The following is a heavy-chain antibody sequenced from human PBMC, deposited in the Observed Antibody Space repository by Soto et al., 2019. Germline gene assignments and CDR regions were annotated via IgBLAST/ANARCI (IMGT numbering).Heavy chain of an antibody. D-gene: IGHD3-3*01. J-gene: IGHJ4*02. CDR2: IYYSGST. Sequence: QVQLQESGPGLVKPSQTLSLTCTVSGDSINTAGYYWSWLRQHPGQGLEWIGNIYYSGSTNYNPSLKSRVTISIDTSKNHFSLNLTSVTAADTAVYYCARVQTIFGIITVFGYWGQGTLVTVSS. CDR1: GDSINTAGYY. CDR3: ARVQTIFGIITVFGY. V-gene: IGHV4-31*03.